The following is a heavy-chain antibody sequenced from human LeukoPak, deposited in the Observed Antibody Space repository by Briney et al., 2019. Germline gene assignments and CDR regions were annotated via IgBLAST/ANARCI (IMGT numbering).Heavy chain of an antibody. CDR3: ARAEAAAGTGLDY. CDR2: INPSGGST. V-gene: IGHV1-46*01. Sequence: ASVKVSCKASGYTFTSYYMHWVRQAPGQGLEWMGIINPSGGSTSYAQKFQGRVTMTRDMSTSTVYMELSSLRSEDTAAYYCARAEAAAGTGLDYWGQGTLVTVSS. D-gene: IGHD6-13*01. J-gene: IGHJ4*02. CDR1: GYTFTSYY.